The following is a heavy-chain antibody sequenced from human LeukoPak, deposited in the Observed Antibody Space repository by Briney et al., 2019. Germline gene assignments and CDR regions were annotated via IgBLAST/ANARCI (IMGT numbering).Heavy chain of an antibody. CDR1: GGSFSGYY. CDR2: INHSGST. J-gene: IGHJ4*02. D-gene: IGHD3-16*02. Sequence: SETLSLTCAVYGGSFSGYYWSWIRQPPGKGLEWIGEINHSGSTNYNPSLKSRVTISVDTSKNQFSLKLSSVTAADTAVYYCARAPINYDYIWGSYRQPPYFDYWGQGTLVTVSS. CDR3: ARAPINYDYIWGSYRQPPYFDY. V-gene: IGHV4-34*01.